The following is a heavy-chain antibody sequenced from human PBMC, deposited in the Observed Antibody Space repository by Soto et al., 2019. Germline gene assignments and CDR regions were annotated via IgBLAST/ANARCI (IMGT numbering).Heavy chain of an antibody. J-gene: IGHJ6*02. CDR3: ARVSRNGRGNGMDV. CDR1: GYTFTGYY. D-gene: IGHD2-8*01. V-gene: IGHV1-2*04. Sequence: ASVKVSCKASGYTFTGYYMHWVRQAPGQGLEWMGWINPNSGGTNYAQKFQGWVTMTRDTSISTAHMELSRLRSDDTAVYYCARVSRNGRGNGMDVWGQGTTVTVSS. CDR2: INPNSGGT.